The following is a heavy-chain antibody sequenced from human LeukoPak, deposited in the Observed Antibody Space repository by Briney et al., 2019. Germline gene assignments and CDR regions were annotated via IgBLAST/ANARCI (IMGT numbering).Heavy chain of an antibody. CDR2: INYSGST. CDR1: GGSISSYY. V-gene: IGHV4-59*01. Sequence: PSETLSLTCTVSGGSISSYYWSWLRQPPGKGLEGIGNINYSGSTNYNPSLKSRVTISVDTSKNQFSLKLSSVTAADTAVYYCARGVRYCSSTSCYWYWFDPWGQGTLVTVSS. D-gene: IGHD2-2*01. CDR3: ARGVRYCSSTSCYWYWFDP. J-gene: IGHJ5*02.